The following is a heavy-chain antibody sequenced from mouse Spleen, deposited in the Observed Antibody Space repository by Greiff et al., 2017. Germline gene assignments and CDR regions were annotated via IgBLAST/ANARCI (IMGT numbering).Heavy chain of an antibody. J-gene: IGHJ1*01. CDR3: ARAPTTVVDYWYFDV. Sequence: QVQLQQPGAELVMPGASVKLSCKASGYTFTSYWMHWVKQRPGQGLEWIGEIDPSDSYTNYNQKFKGKATLTVDKSSSTAYMQLSSLTSEDSAVYYCARAPTTVVDYWYFDVWGAGTTVTVSS. D-gene: IGHD1-1*01. CDR2: IDPSDSYT. V-gene: IGHV1-69*01. CDR1: GYTFTSYW.